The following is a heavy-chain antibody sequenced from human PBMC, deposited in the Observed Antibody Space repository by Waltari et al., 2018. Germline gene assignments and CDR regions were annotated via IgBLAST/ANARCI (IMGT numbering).Heavy chain of an antibody. J-gene: IGHJ5*02. D-gene: IGHD5-18*01. CDR2: LWAGGIKT. Sequence: QVQLVESGGGVVQPGRSLRLSCVASGFTFTSYGMPWVRQAPGKGLEWVAVLWAGGIKTDYADSVQGRFIVSRDSSKNTLYLQMNSLRVDDTAMYYCAREVDTGSHYDWFDPWGPGTLVTVSS. CDR3: AREVDTGSHYDWFDP. V-gene: IGHV3-33*01. CDR1: GFTFTSYG.